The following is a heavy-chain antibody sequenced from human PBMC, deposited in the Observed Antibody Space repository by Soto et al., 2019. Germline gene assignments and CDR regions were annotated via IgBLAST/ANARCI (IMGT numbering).Heavy chain of an antibody. CDR2: INAGNGNT. J-gene: IGHJ4*02. V-gene: IGHV1-3*01. D-gene: IGHD5-18*01. CDR3: ARHVTAMVNGFVY. Sequence: ASVKVSCKASGYTFTSYAMHWVRQAPGQRLEWMGWINAGNGNTKYSQKFQGRVTITRDTSASTAYMELSSLRSEDTAVYYCARHVTAMVNGFVYWGQGTLVTVSS. CDR1: GYTFTSYA.